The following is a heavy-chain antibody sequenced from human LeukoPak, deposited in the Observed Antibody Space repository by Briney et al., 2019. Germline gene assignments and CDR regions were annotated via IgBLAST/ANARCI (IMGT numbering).Heavy chain of an antibody. V-gene: IGHV3-23*01. CDR2: ISGSGGST. J-gene: IGHJ3*02. CDR1: GFTFSSYA. Sequence: PGGSLRLSCAASGFTFSSYAMSWVRQAPGKGLEWVSAISGSGGSTYYADSVKGRFTISRDNSKSTLYLQINSLRGEDTAVYYCAKDGLGAFDIWGQGTMVTVSS. D-gene: IGHD3-16*01. CDR3: AKDGLGAFDI.